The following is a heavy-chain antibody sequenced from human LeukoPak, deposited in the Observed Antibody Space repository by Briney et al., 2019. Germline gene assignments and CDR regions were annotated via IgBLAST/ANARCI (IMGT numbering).Heavy chain of an antibody. J-gene: IGHJ4*02. CDR3: VCDSSGYYYDY. V-gene: IGHV3-33*01. CDR1: GFTFSSYG. D-gene: IGHD3-22*01. Sequence: GGSLRLSCAASGFTFSSYGMHWVRQAPGKGLEWVAVIWYDGSNKYYADSEKGRFTISRDNSKNTLYLQMNSLRAEDTAVYYCVCDSSGYYYDYWGQGTLVTVSS. CDR2: IWYDGSNK.